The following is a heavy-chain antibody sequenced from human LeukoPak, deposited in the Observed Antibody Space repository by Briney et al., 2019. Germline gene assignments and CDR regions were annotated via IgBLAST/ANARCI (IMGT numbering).Heavy chain of an antibody. CDR1: GGSISSSSYY. V-gene: IGHV4-39*07. J-gene: IGHJ3*02. CDR3: ARGGYSYGYSDAFDI. Sequence: SETLSLTCAVYGGSISSSSYYWGWIRQPPGKGLEWIGSIYYSGSTYYNPSLKSRVTISVDTSKNQFSLKLSSVTAADTAVYYCARGGYSYGYSDAFDIWGQGTMVTVSS. CDR2: IYYSGST. D-gene: IGHD5-18*01.